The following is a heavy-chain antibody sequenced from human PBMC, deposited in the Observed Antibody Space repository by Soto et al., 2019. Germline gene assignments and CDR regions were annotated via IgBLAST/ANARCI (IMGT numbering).Heavy chain of an antibody. CDR1: GFTFSSYS. Sequence: EVQLVESGGGLVQPGGSLRLSCAASGFTFSSYSMNWVRQAPGKGLEWVSYISTTSSPIYYVDSVKGRFTISRDNAKNSLYLQMSSLRDEDTAVYYCAREGIVVAGTEGYFNYWGQGTLVTVSS. J-gene: IGHJ4*02. V-gene: IGHV3-48*02. D-gene: IGHD6-19*01. CDR3: AREGIVVAGTEGYFNY. CDR2: ISTTSSPI.